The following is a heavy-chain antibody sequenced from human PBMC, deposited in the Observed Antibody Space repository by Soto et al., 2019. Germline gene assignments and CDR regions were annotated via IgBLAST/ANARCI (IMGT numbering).Heavy chain of an antibody. CDR2: IKEDGTQQ. D-gene: IGHD2-8*01. CDR1: GFSFSSHW. CDR3: VRDGRYCTNYDCRGDAVDV. V-gene: IGHV3-7*01. Sequence: EVQLVESGGGLVQPGGSLRLSCAASGFSFSSHWMTWVRQAPGKGLEWVANIKEDGTQQYYVDSVKGRFTISRDNAKNSLSLQMISLRAEDTAVYFCVRDGRYCTNYDCRGDAVDVWGQGTVVTVSS. J-gene: IGHJ3*01.